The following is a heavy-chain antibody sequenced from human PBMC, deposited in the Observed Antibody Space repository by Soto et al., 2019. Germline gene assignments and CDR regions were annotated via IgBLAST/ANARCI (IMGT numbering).Heavy chain of an antibody. D-gene: IGHD3-3*01. CDR3: ARLGDMGMDV. Sequence: PGESLKISCKGSGYSFNNYWIAWVRQMPGKGLEWMGIIYPGDSDTRYRPSFQGQVTMSADRSVSTAYLQWSSLKASDTAMYYCARLGDMGMDVWGQGTTVTVSS. CDR1: GYSFNNYW. CDR2: IYPGDSDT. J-gene: IGHJ6*02. V-gene: IGHV5-51*01.